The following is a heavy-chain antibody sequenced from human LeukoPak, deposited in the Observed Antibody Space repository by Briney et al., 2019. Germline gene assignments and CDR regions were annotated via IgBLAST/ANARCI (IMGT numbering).Heavy chain of an antibody. J-gene: IGHJ4*02. D-gene: IGHD1-1*01. CDR3: AKGAPTTLFDF. V-gene: IGHV3-33*06. CDR1: GFNFGTYS. Sequence: PGGSLRLSCAASGFNFGTYSMHWARQAPGKGLEWVAVIWYDGSNEDYVDSVKGRFTISRDNSKNTLYLQMNSLRAEDTATYYCAKGAPTTLFDFWGQGTLVTVSS. CDR2: IWYDGSNE.